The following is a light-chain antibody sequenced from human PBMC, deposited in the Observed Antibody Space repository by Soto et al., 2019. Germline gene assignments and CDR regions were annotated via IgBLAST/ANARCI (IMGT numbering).Light chain of an antibody. CDR3: QQYGSSLYT. J-gene: IGKJ2*01. CDR2: GAC. Sequence: EIVLTQSPGTLSLSPGERATIPCRASQSVSSSYLAWYQQKPGQAPRLLIYGACRRATGIPDRFSGSGSGTDFTLTISRLEPEDFAVYYCQQYGSSLYTFGQGTKLEIK. V-gene: IGKV3-20*01. CDR1: QSVSSSY.